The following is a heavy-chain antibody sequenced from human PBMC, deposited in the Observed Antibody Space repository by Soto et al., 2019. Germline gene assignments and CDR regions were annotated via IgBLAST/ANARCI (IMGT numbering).Heavy chain of an antibody. D-gene: IGHD6-13*01. J-gene: IGHJ6*02. Sequence: SQTLSLTCAISGDSVSSNSAAWNWIRQSPSRGLEWLGRTYYRSKWYNDYAVSVKSRITINPDTSKNQFSLQLNSVTPEDTTVYYCARGRGIAAAENYYGMDVWGQGTTVTVSS. CDR3: ARGRGIAAAENYYGMDV. CDR1: GDSVSSNSAA. CDR2: TYYRSKWYN. V-gene: IGHV6-1*01.